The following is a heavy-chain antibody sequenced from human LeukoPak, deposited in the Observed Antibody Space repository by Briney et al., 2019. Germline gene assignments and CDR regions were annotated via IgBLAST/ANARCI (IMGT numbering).Heavy chain of an antibody. V-gene: IGHV3-30*04. Sequence: GGSLRLSCAASGFTFSSYAMHWVRQAPGKGLEWVAVLSYDGGIKYYADSVKGRFTFSRDNSKNTLSLQMNSLRAEDTALYYSARSRYCRGGTCYSNYYYYYMDVWGKGTSVTVSS. CDR1: GFTFSSYA. CDR2: LSYDGGIK. D-gene: IGHD2-15*01. CDR3: ARSRYCRGGTCYSNYYYYYMDV. J-gene: IGHJ6*03.